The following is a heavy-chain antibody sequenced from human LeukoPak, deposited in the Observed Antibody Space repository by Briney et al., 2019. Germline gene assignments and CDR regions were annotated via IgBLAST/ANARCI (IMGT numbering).Heavy chain of an antibody. D-gene: IGHD2-15*01. J-gene: IGHJ4*02. CDR3: ARGVVVAAADY. V-gene: IGHV3-30*19. CDR2: ISYDGSNK. Sequence: PGGSLRLSCAAPGFTFSSYGMHWVRQAPGKGLEWVAVISYDGSNKYYADSVKGRFTISRDNSKNTLYLQMNSLRAEDTAVYYCARGVVVAAADYWGQGTLVTVSS. CDR1: GFTFSSYG.